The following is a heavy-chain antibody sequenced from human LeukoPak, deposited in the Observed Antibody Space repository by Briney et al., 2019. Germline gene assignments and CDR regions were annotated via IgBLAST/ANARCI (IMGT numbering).Heavy chain of an antibody. D-gene: IGHD3-3*01. CDR2: IYYSGST. CDR3: ARAILSGYPDS. Sequence: SETLSLTCSVSGGSISTYYWTWIRQPPGKVLEWIGYIYYSGSTNYNPSLKSRVTISLDTSKNQFSLKLSSVTAADTAVYYCARAILSGYPDSWGQGTLVIVFS. V-gene: IGHV4-59*01. CDR1: GGSISTYY. J-gene: IGHJ4*02.